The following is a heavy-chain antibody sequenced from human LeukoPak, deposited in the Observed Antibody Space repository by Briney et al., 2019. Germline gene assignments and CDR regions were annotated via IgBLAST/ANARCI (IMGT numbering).Heavy chain of an antibody. V-gene: IGHV1-46*01. D-gene: IGHD6-19*01. Sequence: ASVKVSCKASGYTFTGYYMHWVRQAPGQGLEWMGIINPSGGSASYAQKFQGRVTMTRDTSTSTVYMELSSLRSEDTAVYYCARSLAVASTVYNWFDPWGQGTLVTVSS. CDR1: GYTFTGYY. J-gene: IGHJ5*02. CDR2: INPSGGSA. CDR3: ARSLAVASTVYNWFDP.